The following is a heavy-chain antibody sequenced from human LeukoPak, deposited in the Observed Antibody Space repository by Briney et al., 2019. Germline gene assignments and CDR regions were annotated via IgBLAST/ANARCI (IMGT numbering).Heavy chain of an antibody. CDR1: GFTFSSYS. CDR3: ARVAALVRVYYYYMDV. CDR2: ISSSSSYI. D-gene: IGHD6-6*01. Sequence: GGSLRLSCAASGFTFSSYSMNWVRQGPGKGLEWVSSISSSSSYIYYADSVKGRFTISRDKAKNSLYLQMNSLRAEDTAVYYCARVAALVRVYYYYMDVWGKGTTVTISS. V-gene: IGHV3-21*01. J-gene: IGHJ6*03.